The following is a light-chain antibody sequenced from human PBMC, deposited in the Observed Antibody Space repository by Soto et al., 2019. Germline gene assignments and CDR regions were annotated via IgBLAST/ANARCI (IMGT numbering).Light chain of an antibody. CDR3: QSYDSSLNAWV. V-gene: IGLV1-40*01. J-gene: IGLJ3*02. CDR1: RSNIGAGYN. CDR2: GKT. Sequence: QSVLTQPPSVPGSPGQRDPITGTGTRSNIGAGYNVHWYQQLQGRPPKLLIFGKTNRPTGVPGRFSGSKSGTSASLAITGLQTEDEADYYCQSYDSSLNAWVFGGGTKLTVL.